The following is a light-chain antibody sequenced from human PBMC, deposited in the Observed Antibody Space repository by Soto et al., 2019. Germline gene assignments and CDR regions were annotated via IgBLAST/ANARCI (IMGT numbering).Light chain of an antibody. CDR1: QNVNNW. CDR3: QQNNRYPWT. V-gene: IGKV1-5*03. CDR2: KAS. Sequence: DIQMTQSPSTLPASVGDRVTITCRASQNVNNWLAWYQQKPGKGPSFLISKASNLESGVSSKFSGNVSGKEFTLSISSLQPDDIGTYYCQQNNRYPWTFGQGTKVEIK. J-gene: IGKJ1*01.